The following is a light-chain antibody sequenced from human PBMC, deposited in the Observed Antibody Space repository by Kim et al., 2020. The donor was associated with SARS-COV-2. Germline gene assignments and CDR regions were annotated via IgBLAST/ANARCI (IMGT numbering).Light chain of an antibody. V-gene: IGKV3-20*01. CDR1: QSVSSSY. CDR3: QQYGRSPYT. CDR2: GAS. J-gene: IGKJ2*01. Sequence: EIELTQSPGTLSLSPGERATLSCRASQSVSSSYLAWYQQKPGQAPRLLIYGASSRTTGIPDRFSGSGSGTDFTLTISRLEPEDFAVYYCQQYGRSPYTFGQGTKLEI.